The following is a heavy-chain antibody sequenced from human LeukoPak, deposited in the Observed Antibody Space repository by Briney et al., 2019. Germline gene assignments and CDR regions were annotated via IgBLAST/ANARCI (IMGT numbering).Heavy chain of an antibody. Sequence: PGGSLRLSCAASGFTFSSYSMNWVRQAPGKGREWVSSISSSSSHIYYADSVKGRFTISRDNDKNSLYLQMNSLRAEDTAVYYCARFHGAGGIWDDDAFDIWGQGTMVPVS. CDR1: GFTFSSYS. CDR2: ISSSSSHI. CDR3: ARFHGAGGIWDDDAFDI. D-gene: IGHD3-16*01. V-gene: IGHV3-21*01. J-gene: IGHJ3*02.